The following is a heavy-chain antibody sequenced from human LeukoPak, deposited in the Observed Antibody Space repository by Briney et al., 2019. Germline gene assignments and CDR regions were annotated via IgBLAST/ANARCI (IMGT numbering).Heavy chain of an antibody. D-gene: IGHD2-15*01. J-gene: IGHJ3*02. Sequence: PGGSLRLSCAASGFTFSTYWMSWVRQAPGKGLEWVANIKQDGSEKYYVDSVKGRFTISRDNSKNSLYLQMNSLRAEDTALYYCAKDHCSGGSCFAFDIWGQGTMVTVSS. CDR3: AKDHCSGGSCFAFDI. V-gene: IGHV3-7*03. CDR1: GFTFSTYW. CDR2: IKQDGSEK.